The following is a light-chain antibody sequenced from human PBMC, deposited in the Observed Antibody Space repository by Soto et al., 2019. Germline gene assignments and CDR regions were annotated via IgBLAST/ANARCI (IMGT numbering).Light chain of an antibody. Sequence: EIVLTQSPGTLSLSPGERATLSCRASQSVSHNYLAWYQQKPGQSPTLLIYGASSRATGIPDRFSGSGSGTDFILTISRLEPEDFAVYCCQQYDRSWTFGQGTKVDIK. V-gene: IGKV3-20*01. CDR3: QQYDRSWT. J-gene: IGKJ1*01. CDR2: GAS. CDR1: QSVSHNY.